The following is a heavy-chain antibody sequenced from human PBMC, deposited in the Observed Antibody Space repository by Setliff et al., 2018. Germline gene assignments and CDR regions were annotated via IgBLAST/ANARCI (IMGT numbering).Heavy chain of an antibody. J-gene: IGHJ6*02. CDR1: GGSISSGSYY. CDR2: IYYSGST. V-gene: IGHV4-39*07. Sequence: SETLSLTCTVSGGSISSGSYYWGWIRQPPGKGLEWIGSIYYSGSTYYNPSLKSRVTISVDTSKNQFSLKLSSVTAADTAVYYCAREWGSSSWSSPRYYYYGMDVWGQGTTVTVSS. D-gene: IGHD6-13*01. CDR3: AREWGSSSWSSPRYYYYGMDV.